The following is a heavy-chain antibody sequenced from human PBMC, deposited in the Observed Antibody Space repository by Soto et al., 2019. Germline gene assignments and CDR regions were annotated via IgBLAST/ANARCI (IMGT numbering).Heavy chain of an antibody. Sequence: SVKVSCKASGYTFTSYAMNWVRQAPGQGLEWMGGIIPIFGTANYAQKFQGRVTITADESTSTAYMELSSLRSEDTAVYYCARDRGYSSSWYIYYYGMDVWGQGTTVTVSS. CDR1: GYTFTSYA. V-gene: IGHV1-69*13. J-gene: IGHJ6*02. CDR3: ARDRGYSSSWYIYYYGMDV. CDR2: IIPIFGTA. D-gene: IGHD6-13*01.